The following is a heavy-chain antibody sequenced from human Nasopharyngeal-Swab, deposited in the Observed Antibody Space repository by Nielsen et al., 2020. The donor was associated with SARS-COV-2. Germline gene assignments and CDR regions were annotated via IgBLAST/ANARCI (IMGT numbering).Heavy chain of an antibody. Sequence: VRQAPGKGLEWVSYISSSSSTIYYADSVKGRFTISRDNAKNSLYLQMNSLRAEDTAVYYCARTGYDFWSGYYPGHYYYGMDVWGQGTTVTVSS. CDR2: ISSSSSTI. CDR3: ARTGYDFWSGYYPGHYYYGMDV. D-gene: IGHD3-3*01. V-gene: IGHV3-48*04. J-gene: IGHJ6*02.